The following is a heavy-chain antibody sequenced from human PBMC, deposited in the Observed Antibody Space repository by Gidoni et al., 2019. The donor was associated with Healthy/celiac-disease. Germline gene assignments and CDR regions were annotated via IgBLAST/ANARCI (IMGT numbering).Heavy chain of an antibody. J-gene: IGHJ3*02. CDR2: ISSSRSYT. CDR3: AREGGQKTAFDI. Sequence: QVQLVESGGGLVKPGGSLRLSCASSGFTFSDYYRSWIRQAPGKGLEWVSYISSSRSYTNYADSVKGRFTISRDNAKHSLYLQMNSLRAEDTAVYYCAREGGQKTAFDIWGQGTMVTVSS. V-gene: IGHV3-11*06. D-gene: IGHD3-16*01. CDR1: GFTFSDYY.